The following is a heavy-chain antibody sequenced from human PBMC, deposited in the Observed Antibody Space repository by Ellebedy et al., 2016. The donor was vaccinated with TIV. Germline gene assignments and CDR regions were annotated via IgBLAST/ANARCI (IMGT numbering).Heavy chain of an antibody. CDR2: INTDGSSV. CDR1: GITVSSNY. J-gene: IGHJ4*02. Sequence: GGSLRLSCAASGITVSSNYMHWVRQAPGKGMMWVARINTDGSSVSYADSVEGRFTISRDNARKTLFLQVDSLRAEDTAVYYCARESVRYFDWDYWGQGTLVTVSS. V-gene: IGHV3-74*01. CDR3: ARESVRYFDWDY. D-gene: IGHD3-9*01.